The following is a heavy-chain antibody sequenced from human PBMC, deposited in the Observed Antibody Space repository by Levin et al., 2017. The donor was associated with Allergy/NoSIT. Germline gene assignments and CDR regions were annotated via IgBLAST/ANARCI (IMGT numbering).Heavy chain of an antibody. D-gene: IGHD6-6*01. J-gene: IGHJ4*02. V-gene: IGHV4-39*01. CDR2: IYYSGNN. CDR1: GGSIRSSSYY. CDR3: TRHHSLSIAAQFDY. Sequence: SQTLSLTCTVPGGSIRSSSYYWGWIRQPPGKGLEWIGSIYYSGNNYYSPSLKSRVSISVDTSKNQFSLKLSSVTAADTAVYYCTRHHSLSIAAQFDYWGQGTLVTVSS.